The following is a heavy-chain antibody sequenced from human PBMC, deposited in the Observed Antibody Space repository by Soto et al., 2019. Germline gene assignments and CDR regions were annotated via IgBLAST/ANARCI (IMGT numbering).Heavy chain of an antibody. CDR2: ISAYNGNT. V-gene: IGHV1-18*01. CDR3: ALVCSSTSCPMYYYYYGMDV. J-gene: IGHJ6*02. Sequence: ASVKVSCKASGYTFTSYGISCVRRAPGQVLEWMGWISAYNGNTNYAQKLQGRVTMTTDTSTSTAYMELRSLRSDDTAVYYCALVCSSTSCPMYYYYYGMDVWGQGTTVTVSS. D-gene: IGHD2-2*01. CDR1: GYTFTSYG.